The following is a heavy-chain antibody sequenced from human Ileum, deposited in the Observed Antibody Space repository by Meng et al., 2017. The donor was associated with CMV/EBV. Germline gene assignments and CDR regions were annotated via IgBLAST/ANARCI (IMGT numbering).Heavy chain of an antibody. CDR2: ISYDGSNK. Sequence: GGSLRLSCAASGFTFSSYAMHWVRQAPGKGLEWVAVISYDGSNKYYADSVKGRFTISRDNSKNTLYLQMNSLRAEDTAVYYCARAHDGRIVNGMDVWGQGTTVTVSS. CDR3: ARAHDGRIVNGMDV. V-gene: IGHV3-30-3*01. J-gene: IGHJ6*02. CDR1: GFTFSSYA. D-gene: IGHD1-26*01.